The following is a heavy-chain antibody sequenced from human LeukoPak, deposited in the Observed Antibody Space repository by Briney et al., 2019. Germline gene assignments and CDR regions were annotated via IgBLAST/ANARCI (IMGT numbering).Heavy chain of an antibody. D-gene: IGHD2-2*01. CDR1: GGSISSGGYS. Sequence: SETLSLTCAVSGGSISSGGYSWSWIRQPPGKGLEWIGEINHSGSTNYNPSLKSRVTISVDTSKNQFSLKLSSVTAADTAVYYCARGFVVVPAAPASNYYYYYMDVWGKGTTVTVSS. CDR3: ARGFVVVPAAPASNYYYYYMDV. V-gene: IGHV4-34*01. J-gene: IGHJ6*03. CDR2: INHSGST.